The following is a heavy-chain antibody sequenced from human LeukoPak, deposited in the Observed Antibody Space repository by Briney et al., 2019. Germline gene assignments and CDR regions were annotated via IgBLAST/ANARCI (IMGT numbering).Heavy chain of an antibody. CDR3: ALLAVASDFDY. J-gene: IGHJ4*02. D-gene: IGHD6-19*01. CDR2: IGSSGTTI. Sequence: GGSLRLSCAVSGFPSSIYEMNWVRQAPGKGLEWVSNIGSSGTTIYYADSVKGRFSISRDNAKSSLYLQMNSLRVEDTAVYYCALLAVASDFDYWGQGALVTVSS. CDR1: GFPSSIYE. V-gene: IGHV3-48*03.